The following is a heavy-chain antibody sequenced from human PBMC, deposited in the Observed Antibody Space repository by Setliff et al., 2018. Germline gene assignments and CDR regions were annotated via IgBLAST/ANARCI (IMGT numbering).Heavy chain of an antibody. V-gene: IGHV1-69*05. CDR2: IITVFGTT. D-gene: IGHD5-12*01. J-gene: IGHJ6*03. Sequence: ASVKVSCKASGGTFSNYDISWVRQAPGQGLEWMGGIITVFGTTNYAQRFQGRVTITTDESTSTAYMELSSLRSEDTAVYYCARERGDIVTTTSYYYYLDVWGKGTTVTVSS. CDR1: GGTFSNYD. CDR3: ARERGDIVTTTSYYYYLDV.